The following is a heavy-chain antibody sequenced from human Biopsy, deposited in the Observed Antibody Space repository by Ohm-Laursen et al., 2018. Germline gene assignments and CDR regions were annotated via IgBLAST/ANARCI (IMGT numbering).Heavy chain of an antibody. Sequence: SETLSLTCAVSGGSMSSYYWTWIRQPPGKGLEWIGSIYYSGNTKYNPSLQSRLSMSVDTSKNQFSLKLSSVTAADTAVYYCALGGGSYVNFDYWGQGTLVTVSS. D-gene: IGHD1-26*01. CDR1: GGSMSSYY. CDR3: ALGGGSYVNFDY. J-gene: IGHJ4*02. V-gene: IGHV4-59*03. CDR2: IYYSGNT.